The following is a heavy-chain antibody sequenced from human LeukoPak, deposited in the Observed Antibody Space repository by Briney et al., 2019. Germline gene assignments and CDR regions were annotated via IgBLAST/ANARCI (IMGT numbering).Heavy chain of an antibody. CDR2: ISGSGGST. Sequence: GGSLRLSCAASGFTVSANYISWVRQAPGKGLEWVSAISGSGGSTYYADSVKGRFTISRDNSKNTLYLQMNSLRAEDTAVYYCAKDVKAFSAAGLDYWGQGTLVTVSS. V-gene: IGHV3-23*01. D-gene: IGHD6-13*01. J-gene: IGHJ4*02. CDR1: GFTVSANY. CDR3: AKDVKAFSAAGLDY.